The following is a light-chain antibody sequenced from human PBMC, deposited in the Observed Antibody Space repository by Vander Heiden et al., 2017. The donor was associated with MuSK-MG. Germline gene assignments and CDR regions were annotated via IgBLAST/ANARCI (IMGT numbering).Light chain of an antibody. CDR1: GSDIGAYNY. CDR3: TSHTGSGIYV. V-gene: IGLV2-14*03. Sequence: QSALTQPASVSGSPGQSNTISCTGTGSDIGAYNYVSWYQQHPGKAPKLMIFDVSYRPSGVSDRFSGSKSGYTASLTISGLQAGDEADYYCTSHTGSGIYVFGAGTKVTVL. J-gene: IGLJ1*01. CDR2: DVS.